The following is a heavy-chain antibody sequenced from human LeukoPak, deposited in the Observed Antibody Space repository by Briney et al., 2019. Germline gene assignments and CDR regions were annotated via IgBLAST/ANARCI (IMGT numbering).Heavy chain of an antibody. J-gene: IGHJ4*02. D-gene: IGHD1-1*01. CDR3: ARGRRQGGSPSQLDGY. V-gene: IGHV1-2*02. CDR2: INLNTGGT. Sequence: ASAKVSCKASGYSFIDYYMHWVRQAPGQGLEWMGWINLNTGGTSYAQNFQGTVTMTRDTSISTAYMELSSLRSDDTAVYYCARGRRQGGSPSQLDGYWGQGTLVTVSS. CDR1: GYSFIDYY.